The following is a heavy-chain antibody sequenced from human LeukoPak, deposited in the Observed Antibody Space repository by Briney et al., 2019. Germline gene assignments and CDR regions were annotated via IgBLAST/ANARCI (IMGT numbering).Heavy chain of an antibody. Sequence: SETLSLTCTVSGYSISSGYYRGWIRQPAGKGLEWIGRIYTSGSTTYNPSLKSRVTMSVDTSKSQFSLNLMSVTAADTAVYYCTRDTGTTGEVKFDPWGQGTLVTVSS. J-gene: IGHJ5*02. V-gene: IGHV4-4*07. D-gene: IGHD4-17*01. CDR2: IYTSGST. CDR3: TRDTGTTGEVKFDP. CDR1: GYSISSGYY.